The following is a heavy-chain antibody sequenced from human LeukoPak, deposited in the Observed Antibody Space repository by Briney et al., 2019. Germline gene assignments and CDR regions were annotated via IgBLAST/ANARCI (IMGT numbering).Heavy chain of an antibody. V-gene: IGHV3-9*01. CDR3: ARFPCSSTSCYRARDY. CDR2: INRNSDNI. D-gene: IGHD2-2*01. Sequence: GRSLRLSCAASGFRFDDYDMYWVRQAPGKGLEWVAGINRNSDNIGYADSVKGRFTISRDNAKNSLYLQMNSLRPEDTAVYYCARFPCSSTSCYRARDYWGQGTLVTVSS. CDR1: GFRFDDYD. J-gene: IGHJ4*02.